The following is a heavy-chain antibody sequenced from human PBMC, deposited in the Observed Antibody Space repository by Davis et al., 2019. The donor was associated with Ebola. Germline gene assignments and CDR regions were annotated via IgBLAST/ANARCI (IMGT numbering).Heavy chain of an antibody. J-gene: IGHJ4*02. V-gene: IGHV3-7*01. CDR3: ARGPPEDVVVVVVAADY. Sequence: PGGSLRLSCAASGFTFSTYWMSWVRQAQGKGLEWVANIKQDGSEKYYVDSVKGRITISRDNAKNSLYLQMNSLRAEDTAVYYCARGPPEDVVVVVVAADYWGQGTLVTVSS. CDR1: GFTFSTYW. CDR2: IKQDGSEK. D-gene: IGHD2-15*01.